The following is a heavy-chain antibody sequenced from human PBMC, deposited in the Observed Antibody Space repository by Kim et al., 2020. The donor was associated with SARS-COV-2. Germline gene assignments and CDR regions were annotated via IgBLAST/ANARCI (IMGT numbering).Heavy chain of an antibody. D-gene: IGHD6-13*01. V-gene: IGHV4-34*01. Sequence: SETLSLTCAVYGGSFSGYYWSWIRQPPGKGLEWLGEIYHSGTTNYNPSLKSRVTISLDTSKNQFSLKLSSVTAADTAVYFCARSLYHSPSNSWVRFDPWGEEALGTVSS. CDR2: IYHSGTT. CDR3: ARSLYHSPSNSWVRFDP. CDR1: GGSFSGYY. J-gene: IGHJ5*02.